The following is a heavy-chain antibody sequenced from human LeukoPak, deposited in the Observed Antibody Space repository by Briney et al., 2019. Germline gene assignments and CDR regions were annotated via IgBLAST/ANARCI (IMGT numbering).Heavy chain of an antibody. V-gene: IGHV1-2*06. D-gene: IGHD3-22*01. Sequence: ASVKVSCKASGYTFTGYYMHWVRQAPGQGLEWMGRINPNSGGTNYAQKFQGRVTMTRDTSISTACMELSRLRSDDTAVYYCARTHYDSSGYYNADDYWGQGTLVTVSS. CDR2: INPNSGGT. J-gene: IGHJ4*02. CDR1: GYTFTGYY. CDR3: ARTHYDSSGYYNADDY.